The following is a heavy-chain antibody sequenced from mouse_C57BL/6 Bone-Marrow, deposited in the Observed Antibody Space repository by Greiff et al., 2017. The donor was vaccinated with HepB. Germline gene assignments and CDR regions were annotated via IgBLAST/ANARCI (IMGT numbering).Heavy chain of an antibody. CDR3: ARHEGRIYYGNYGWFAY. J-gene: IGHJ3*01. CDR1: GYTFTEYT. V-gene: IGHV1-62-2*01. CDR2: FYPGSGSI. D-gene: IGHD2-1*01. Sequence: VMLVESGAELVKPGASVKLSCKASGYTFTEYTIHWVKQRSGQGLEWIGWFYPGSGSIKYNEKFKDKATLTADKSSSTVYMELSRLTSEDSAVYFCARHEGRIYYGNYGWFAYWGQGTLVTVSA.